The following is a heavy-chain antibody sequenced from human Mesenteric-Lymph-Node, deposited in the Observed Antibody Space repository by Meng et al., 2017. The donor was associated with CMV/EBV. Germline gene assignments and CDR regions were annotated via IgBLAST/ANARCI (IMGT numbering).Heavy chain of an antibody. CDR2: IYYSGST. CDR1: GGSSRNGGDY. D-gene: IGHD5-18*01. Sequence: CTVSGGSSRNGGDYGSWIRQHPGKGLEWIGYIYYSGSTYYNPSLKSRVSISVDTSKNQFSLKLTSVTAADTAVYYCARRGYSYNYADWGQGTLVTVSS. V-gene: IGHV4-31*03. CDR3: ARRGYSYNYAD. J-gene: IGHJ4*02.